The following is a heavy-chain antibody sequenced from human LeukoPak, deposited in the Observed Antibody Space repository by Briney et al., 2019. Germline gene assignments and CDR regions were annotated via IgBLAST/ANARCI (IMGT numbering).Heavy chain of an antibody. Sequence: GASVKVSCKASGYTFTSYYMHWVRQAPGQGLEWVGWISPKSGGTDYAQRLQGRVTMTTDTSIATAYMELSRLTSDDTAVYFCARGTIGSYSSVHDWGQGTLVTVSS. V-gene: IGHV1-2*02. J-gene: IGHJ1*01. CDR1: GYTFTSYY. D-gene: IGHD1-26*01. CDR2: ISPKSGGT. CDR3: ARGTIGSYSSVHD.